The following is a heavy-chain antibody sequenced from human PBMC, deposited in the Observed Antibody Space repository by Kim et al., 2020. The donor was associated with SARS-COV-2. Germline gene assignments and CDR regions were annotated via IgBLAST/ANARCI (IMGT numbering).Heavy chain of an antibody. CDR3: AKERYVILTGYYYYCMDV. D-gene: IGHD3-9*01. V-gene: IGHV3-9*01. Sequence: VKGRFTISRDTAKNSLYLQMNSLRAEDTALYYCAKERYVILTGYYYYCMDVWGQGTTVTVSS. J-gene: IGHJ6*02.